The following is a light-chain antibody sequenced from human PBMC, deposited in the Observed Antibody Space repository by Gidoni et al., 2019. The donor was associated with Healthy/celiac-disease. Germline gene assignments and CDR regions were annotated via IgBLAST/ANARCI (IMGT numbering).Light chain of an antibody. CDR1: QSISSW. Sequence: DFQMTQSPSTLSASVGDRVTITCRASQSISSWLAWYQQKPGKAPKLLIYDASSLESGVPSRFSGSGAGTEFTLTISSLHPDDFVTYYWQQYNSYSWTFGQGTKVEIK. CDR2: DAS. J-gene: IGKJ1*01. V-gene: IGKV1-5*01. CDR3: QQYNSYSWT.